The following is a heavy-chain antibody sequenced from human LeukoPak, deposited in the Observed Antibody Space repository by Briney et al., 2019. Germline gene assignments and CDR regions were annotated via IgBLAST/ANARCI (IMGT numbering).Heavy chain of an antibody. CDR1: GYTFTDYY. CDR2: INPNSGGT. CDR3: ATMGATNFDH. Sequence: ASVKVSCKASGYTFTDYYMHWVRQAPGQGLEWLGWINPNSGGTSYAQKFQGRVTMTRDTSINTAYMEVSRLRSDDTAVYYCATMGATNFDHWGQGTLVTVSS. V-gene: IGHV1-2*02. J-gene: IGHJ4*02. D-gene: IGHD1-26*01.